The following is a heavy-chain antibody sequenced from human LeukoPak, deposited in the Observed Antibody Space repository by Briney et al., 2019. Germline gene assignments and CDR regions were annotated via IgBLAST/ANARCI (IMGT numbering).Heavy chain of an antibody. CDR3: ARVVAAAGNNWFDP. Sequence: SGTLSLTCVVSGDSLSRGGYAWRWIRQTPGRGLEWLAYIHDSGSTYNNPSLKSRLNISIDMSKHQFSLKLNSVTAADTAVYHCARVVAAAGNNWFDPWGQGTLVTVSS. J-gene: IGHJ5*02. CDR2: IHDSGST. CDR1: GDSLSRGGYA. D-gene: IGHD6-13*01. V-gene: IGHV4-30-4*07.